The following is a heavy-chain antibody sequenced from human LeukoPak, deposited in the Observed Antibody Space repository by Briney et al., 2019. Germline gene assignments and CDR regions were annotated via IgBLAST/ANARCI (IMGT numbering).Heavy chain of an antibody. CDR1: GFTFSSYS. Sequence: GGSLRLSCAASGFTFSSYSMNWVRQAPGKGLEWVSSISSSSYIYYADSVKGRLTISRDNAKNSLYLQMDSLRAEDTAVYYCARDLGSGYWGQGTLVTVSS. CDR3: ARDLGSGY. D-gene: IGHD3-10*01. CDR2: ISSSSYI. V-gene: IGHV3-21*01. J-gene: IGHJ4*02.